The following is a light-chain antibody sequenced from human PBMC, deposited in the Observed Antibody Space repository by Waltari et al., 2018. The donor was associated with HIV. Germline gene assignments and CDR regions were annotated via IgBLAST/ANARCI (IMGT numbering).Light chain of an antibody. Sequence: IQMTQSPSILSASVGDRVTIPCRASQNVDRWLAWYQQRPGRAHKLLIYKASTLEYGVPARFTGSGSGTNFTLTINSLRPDDFATYYCQQYNSDFYTFGLGTRLDLK. CDR2: KAS. J-gene: IGKJ2*01. CDR1: QNVDRW. CDR3: QQYNSDFYT. V-gene: IGKV1-5*03.